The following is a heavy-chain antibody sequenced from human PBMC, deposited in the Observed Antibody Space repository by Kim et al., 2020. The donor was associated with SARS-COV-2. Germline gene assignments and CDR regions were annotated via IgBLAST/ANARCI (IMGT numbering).Heavy chain of an antibody. D-gene: IGHD6-13*01. CDR2: ISSSSSYI. J-gene: IGHJ6*02. V-gene: IGHV3-21*01. CDR1: GFTFSGYS. CDR3: AREYSSPHAPYYYYGMDV. Sequence: GGSLRLSCAASGFTFSGYSMNWVRQAPGKGLEWVSSISSSSSYIYYADSVKGRFTISRDNAKNSLYLQMNSLRAEDTAVYYCAREYSSPHAPYYYYGMDVWGQGTTVTVSS.